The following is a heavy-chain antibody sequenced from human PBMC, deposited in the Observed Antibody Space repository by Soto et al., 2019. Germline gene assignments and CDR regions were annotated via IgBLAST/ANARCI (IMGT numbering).Heavy chain of an antibody. Sequence: EVQLVESGGGLVQPGGSLRLSCAASGFTFNSYWMHWVRQAPGKGLVWVSRISSDESSTTYADSVKGRFTISRDNANNMLYLQMNSLRAEDTAVYFCARVEYCDSTSCFSYFDLWGRGTLVTVSS. D-gene: IGHD2-2*01. CDR3: ARVEYCDSTSCFSYFDL. CDR1: GFTFNSYW. V-gene: IGHV3-74*01. CDR2: ISSDESST. J-gene: IGHJ2*01.